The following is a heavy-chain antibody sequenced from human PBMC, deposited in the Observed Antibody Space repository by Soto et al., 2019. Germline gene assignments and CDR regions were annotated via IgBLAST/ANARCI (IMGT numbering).Heavy chain of an antibody. D-gene: IGHD3-16*01. CDR3: AGDSRLGFPDY. Sequence: QVQLQESGPGLVKPSEILSLTCTVSGASISSSYWSWIRQPPGKGLEWIGYIHYSGNTKYHPSLQSRITISIDTSKNQFSLKLSSVTAADTAVYYCAGDSRLGFPDYWGQGTLVTVSS. CDR2: IHYSGNT. J-gene: IGHJ4*02. CDR1: GASISSSY. V-gene: IGHV4-59*01.